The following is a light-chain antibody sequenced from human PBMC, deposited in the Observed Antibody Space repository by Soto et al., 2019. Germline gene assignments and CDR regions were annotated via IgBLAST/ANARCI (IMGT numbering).Light chain of an antibody. CDR3: QQYKSYPYT. Sequence: DIQMTQSPSTLSASVGDRVTITCRASQSISSWLAWYQQKPGKAPKLLIYKASSLESGVPSRFSGSGSGTEFPLTISSLQPDDVATYYCQQYKSYPYTFGQGTKLEIK. J-gene: IGKJ2*01. V-gene: IGKV1-5*03. CDR2: KAS. CDR1: QSISSW.